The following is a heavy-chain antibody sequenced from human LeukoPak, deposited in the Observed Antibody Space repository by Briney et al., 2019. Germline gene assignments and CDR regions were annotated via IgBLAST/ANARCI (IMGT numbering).Heavy chain of an antibody. V-gene: IGHV4-61*02. CDR2: IYTSGST. CDR3: ARQEYQLLDAFDI. Sequence: SQTLSLTCTVSGGSISSGSYYWSWIRQPAGKGLEWIGRIYTSGSTNYNPSLKSRVTISVDTSKNQFSLKLSSVTAADTAAYYCARQEYQLLDAFDIWGQGTMVTVSS. J-gene: IGHJ3*02. CDR1: GGSISSGSYY. D-gene: IGHD2-2*01.